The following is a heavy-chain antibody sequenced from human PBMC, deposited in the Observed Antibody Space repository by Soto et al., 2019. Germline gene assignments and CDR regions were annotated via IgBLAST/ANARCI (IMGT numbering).Heavy chain of an antibody. J-gene: IGHJ6*02. CDR3: ARAVTWGLDV. CDR1: GFTFILYS. Sequence: EVQLVESGGGLVQPGGSLRLSCAASGFTFILYSMSWVRQAPGQGLEGVSYISRSSTGIHYADSVKGRFTISRDDATNSMPLQMNSLRDGDTAVYYCARAVTWGLDVWGQGTT. V-gene: IGHV3-48*02. D-gene: IGHD3-10*01. CDR2: ISRSSTGI.